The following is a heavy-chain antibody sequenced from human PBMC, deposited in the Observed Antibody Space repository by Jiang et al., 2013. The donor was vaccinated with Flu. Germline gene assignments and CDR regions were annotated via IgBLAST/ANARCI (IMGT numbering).Heavy chain of an antibody. D-gene: IGHD3-10*01. J-gene: IGHJ6*02. V-gene: IGHV4-61*08. CDR3: ARESSGSYSLPGMDV. Sequence: LLKPSETLSLTCTVSGGSVSSGAYYWSWIRQPPGMGLEWIGYIHYSGATKNNPSLKSRVTISVDTSKNQFSLKLTSVTAADTAVYYCARESSGSYSLPGMDVWGQGTTVIVSS. CDR1: GGSVSSGAYY. CDR2: IHYSGAT.